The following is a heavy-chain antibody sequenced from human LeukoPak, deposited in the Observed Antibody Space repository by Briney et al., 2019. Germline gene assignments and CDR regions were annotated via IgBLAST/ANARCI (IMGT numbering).Heavy chain of an antibody. Sequence: SVKVSCKASGGTFSSYAISWVRQAPGQGLEWMGGIIPIFGTANYAQKFQGRVTITADESTSTAYMELSSLRSEDTAVYYCARSAAAAYFAFDYWGQGTLVTVSS. D-gene: IGHD6-13*01. CDR3: ARSAAAAYFAFDY. CDR2: IIPIFGTA. V-gene: IGHV1-69*13. J-gene: IGHJ4*02. CDR1: GGTFSSYA.